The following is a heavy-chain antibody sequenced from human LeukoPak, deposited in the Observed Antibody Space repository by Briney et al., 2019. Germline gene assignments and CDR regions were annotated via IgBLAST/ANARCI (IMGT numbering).Heavy chain of an antibody. J-gene: IGHJ4*02. CDR3: VRSRTGYYFDY. V-gene: IGHV3-66*02. Sequence: PGGSLRLSCAASGFTVSSNYMSWVRQAPGKGLEWVSAIYSGGSTYYADSVKGRFTISRDNSKNTLYLQMNSLRAEDTAVYYCVRSRTGYYFDYWGQGTLVTVSS. D-gene: IGHD1-1*01. CDR1: GFTVSSNY. CDR2: IYSGGST.